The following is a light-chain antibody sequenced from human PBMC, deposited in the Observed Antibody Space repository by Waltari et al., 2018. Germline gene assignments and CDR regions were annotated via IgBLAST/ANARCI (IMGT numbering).Light chain of an antibody. V-gene: IGLV1-36*01. Sequence: QSVLTQPPSVSAAPRQRVTISCSGTSSNIGSNAVNWYQHVPGNTPQLLLAFNDLLPPGVSDGFSGSKSGTSASLAISWLQPEDEADYYCAAWDDSLDGLVFGGGTKVTVL. CDR3: AAWDDSLDGLV. J-gene: IGLJ2*01. CDR2: FND. CDR1: SSNIGSNA.